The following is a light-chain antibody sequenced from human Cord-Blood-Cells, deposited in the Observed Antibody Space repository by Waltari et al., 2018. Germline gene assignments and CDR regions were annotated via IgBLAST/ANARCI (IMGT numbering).Light chain of an antibody. CDR3: CSYAGSSTYV. V-gene: IGLV2-23*01. Sequence: QSALTQPASVSGSPGQSITISCTGTSSDVGSYNLVSWYQQHPGKAPKRMIYECSKRRSGVSNRFSGSKSGNTASLTISGLQAEDEADYYCCSYAGSSTYVFGTGTKVTVL. J-gene: IGLJ1*01. CDR1: SSDVGSYNL. CDR2: ECS.